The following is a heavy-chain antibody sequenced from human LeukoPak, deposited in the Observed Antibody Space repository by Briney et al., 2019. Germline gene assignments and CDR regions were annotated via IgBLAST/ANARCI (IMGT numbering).Heavy chain of an antibody. D-gene: IGHD6-6*01. Sequence: PGGSLRLSCAASGFTFSSYGMHWVRQAPGKGLEWVAFIRYDGSNKYYADSVKGRFTISRDNSKNTLYLQMNSLRAEDTAVYYCAKDRSAARTGYYYYYYMDVWGKGTTVTVSS. CDR3: AKDRSAARTGYYYYYYMDV. CDR2: IRYDGSNK. V-gene: IGHV3-30*02. CDR1: GFTFSSYG. J-gene: IGHJ6*03.